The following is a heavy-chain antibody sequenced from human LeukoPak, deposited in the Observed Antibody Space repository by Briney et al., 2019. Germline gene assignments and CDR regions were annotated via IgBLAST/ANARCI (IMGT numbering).Heavy chain of an antibody. J-gene: IGHJ3*01. V-gene: IGHV3-23*01. CDR1: GFTFSSYA. CDR3: ARGKGSL. Sequence: GGSLRLSCAASGFTFSSYAMSWVRQAPGKGLEWVSAISGSGGSTYYADSVKGRFTISRDNAKNSLYLQMKRLRAEDTAVYYCARGKGSLWGQGTMVTVSS. CDR2: ISGSGGST.